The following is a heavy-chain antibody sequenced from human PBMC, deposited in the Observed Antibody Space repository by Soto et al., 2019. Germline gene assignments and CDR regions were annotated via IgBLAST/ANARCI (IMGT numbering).Heavy chain of an antibody. V-gene: IGHV1-3*01. CDR1: GYRFSSYA. D-gene: IGHD2-2*01. CDR3: ARGVVEPPAALNSFDP. CDR2: INAGNGNT. Sequence: GASVKVSCKASGYRFSSYAMHWVRQAPGQRPEWMGWINAGNGNTKYSQKFQGRVTISRDTSASTAYMEVSSLRSEDTAVYYCARGVVEPPAALNSFDPWGQGTLVTVSS. J-gene: IGHJ5*02.